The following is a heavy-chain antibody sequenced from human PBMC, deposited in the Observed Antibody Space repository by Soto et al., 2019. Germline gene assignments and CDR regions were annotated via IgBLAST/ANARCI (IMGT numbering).Heavy chain of an antibody. D-gene: IGHD2-15*01. J-gene: IGHJ6*03. V-gene: IGHV1-8*01. Sequence: ASVKVSCKASGYTFNSYDINWVRQATGQGLEWMGWMNPNSGNTGYAQKFQGRVTMTRNTSISTAYMELSSLRSEDTAVYYCAIASLGYCSGGSCYYPRYYYYYMDVWGKGTTVTVSS. CDR2: MNPNSGNT. CDR3: AIASLGYCSGGSCYYPRYYYYYMDV. CDR1: GYTFNSYD.